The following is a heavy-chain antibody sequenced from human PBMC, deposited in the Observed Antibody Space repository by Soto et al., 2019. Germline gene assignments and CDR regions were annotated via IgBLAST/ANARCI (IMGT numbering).Heavy chain of an antibody. CDR3: AKGGYSYGDNFDF. CDR2: IWDDGRNK. J-gene: IGHJ4*02. CDR1: GFIFSSYG. Sequence: QVQLVESGGGVVQPGRSLRLSCAASGFIFSSYGMHWVRQAPGKGLEWVAVIWDDGRNKFYVDSVKGRFTISRDNSKNSLDLQMNSLRAEDTAVYYCAKGGYSYGDNFDFWGQGTLVTVSS. D-gene: IGHD5-18*01. V-gene: IGHV3-33*06.